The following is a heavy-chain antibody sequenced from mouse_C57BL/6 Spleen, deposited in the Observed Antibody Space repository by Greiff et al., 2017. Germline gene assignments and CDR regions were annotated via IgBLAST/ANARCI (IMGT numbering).Heavy chain of an antibody. CDR2: ISSGSSTI. CDR3: ARPRDYYGYYFDY. D-gene: IGHD1-1*01. J-gene: IGHJ2*01. CDR1: GFTFSDYG. V-gene: IGHV5-17*01. Sequence: EVMLVESGGGLVKPGGSLKLSCAASGFTFSDYGMHWVRQAPEKGLEWVAYISSGSSTIYYADTVKGRFTISRDNAKNTLFLQMTSLRSEDTAMYYCARPRDYYGYYFDYWGQGTTLTVSS.